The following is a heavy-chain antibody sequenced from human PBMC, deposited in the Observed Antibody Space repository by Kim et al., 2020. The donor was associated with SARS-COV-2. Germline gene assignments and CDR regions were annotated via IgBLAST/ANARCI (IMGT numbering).Heavy chain of an antibody. J-gene: IGHJ4*02. D-gene: IGHD3-22*01. V-gene: IGHV4-30-4*07. Sequence: PHPKRRVTISVETSKNPFSLKLSSVTAADTAVYYCARTYYDSSGYYVFDYWGQGTLVTVSS. CDR3: ARTYYDSSGYYVFDY.